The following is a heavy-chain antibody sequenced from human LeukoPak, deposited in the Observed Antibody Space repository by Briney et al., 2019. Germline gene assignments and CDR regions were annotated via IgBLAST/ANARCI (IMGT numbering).Heavy chain of an antibody. CDR1: GFTFSSYE. Sequence: QAGGSLRLSCATSGFTFSSYEMNWVRQAPGKGLEWISYITTSGTSAYYADSVKGRFTISRDNSKHTLYLQMNSLRAEDTAVYYCAKDRTGIVGATAFDYWGQGTLVTVSS. D-gene: IGHD1-26*01. CDR3: AKDRTGIVGATAFDY. J-gene: IGHJ4*02. CDR2: ITTSGTSA. V-gene: IGHV3-48*03.